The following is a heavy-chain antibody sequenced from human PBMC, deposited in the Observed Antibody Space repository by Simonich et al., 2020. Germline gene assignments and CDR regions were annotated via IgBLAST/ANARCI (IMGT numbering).Heavy chain of an antibody. J-gene: IGHJ4*02. D-gene: IGHD3-10*01. CDR2: ISRSSSYI. Sequence: GGGLVKPGGSLRLSCAASGFTFSSYSMNWVRQAPGKGLEWVSSISRSSSYIYYADSGKGRFTISRDNAKNSLYLQMNSLRAEDTAVYYCARDTSYYGSGSYYFDYWGQGTLVTVSS. V-gene: IGHV3-21*01. CDR3: ARDTSYYGSGSYYFDY. CDR1: GFTFSSYS.